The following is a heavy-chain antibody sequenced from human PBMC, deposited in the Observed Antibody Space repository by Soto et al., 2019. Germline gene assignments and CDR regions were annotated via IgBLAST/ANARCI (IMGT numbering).Heavy chain of an antibody. Sequence: QVQLVESGGGVVQPGRSLRLSCAASGFTFSSYAMHWVRQAPGKGLEWVAVISYDGSNKYYADSVKGRFTISRDNSKNTLYLHMNSLRAEDTAVYYCARSKGVTTFSYYYGMDDWGQGTTVTVSS. CDR1: GFTFSSYA. J-gene: IGHJ6*02. V-gene: IGHV3-30-3*01. CDR2: ISYDGSNK. CDR3: ARSKGVTTFSYYYGMDD. D-gene: IGHD4-4*01.